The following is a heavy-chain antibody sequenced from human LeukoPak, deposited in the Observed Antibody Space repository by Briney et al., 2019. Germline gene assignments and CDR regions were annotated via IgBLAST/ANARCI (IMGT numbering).Heavy chain of an antibody. D-gene: IGHD6-13*01. V-gene: IGHV4-34*01. CDR1: GGSFSGYY. CDR3: ARGPYAEQQLSNAGWFDP. Sequence: SETLSLTCAVYGGSFSGYYWSWIRQPPGKGLEWIGEINHSGSTNYNPSLKSRVTISVDTSKNQFSLKLSSVTAADTAVYYCARGPYAEQQLSNAGWFDPWGQGTLVAVSS. J-gene: IGHJ5*02. CDR2: INHSGST.